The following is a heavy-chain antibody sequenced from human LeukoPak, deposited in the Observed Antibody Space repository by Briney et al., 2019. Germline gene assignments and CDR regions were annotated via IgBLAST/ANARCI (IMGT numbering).Heavy chain of an antibody. D-gene: IGHD4-17*01. CDR1: GGSISSGSYY. CDR3: ARSYFGDYGDY. J-gene: IGHJ4*02. Sequence: SQTLSLTCTVSGGSISSGSYYWSWIRQPAGKGLEWIGRIYTSGSTNYNPSLKSRVTISVDTSKNQFSLKLSSVTAADTAVYYCARSYFGDYGDYWGQGTLVTVSS. V-gene: IGHV4-61*02. CDR2: IYTSGST.